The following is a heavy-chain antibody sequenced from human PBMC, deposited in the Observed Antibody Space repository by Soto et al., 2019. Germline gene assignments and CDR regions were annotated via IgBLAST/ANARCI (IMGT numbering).Heavy chain of an antibody. D-gene: IGHD2-15*01. J-gene: IGHJ4*02. V-gene: IGHV3-7*01. CDR1: GFTFSSFW. Sequence: GGSLRLSCAASGFTFSSFWMSWVRQAPGEGLEWVANIKQDGSEKNYVDSVKGRFTISRDNGKNSLYLQMNSLRAEDTAVYYCARELRGSPDYWGQGTLVTVSS. CDR2: IKQDGSEK. CDR3: ARELRGSPDY.